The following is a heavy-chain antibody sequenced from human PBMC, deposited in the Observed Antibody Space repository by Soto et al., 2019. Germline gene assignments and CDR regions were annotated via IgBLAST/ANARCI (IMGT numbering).Heavy chain of an antibody. CDR3: ANAPSLYGAVYWYFDL. D-gene: IGHD3-10*02. CDR1: GGTVSSYA. Sequence: QVQLVRSGAKVEKPGSSVKVSCKASGGTVSSYAISWVRQAPGQGLAWIGGITPIFDAAHYAQKFQGRVTITADESTSTDYMEMSSLRSDDTALYYCANAPSLYGAVYWYFDLWGRGTLVTASS. J-gene: IGHJ2*01. V-gene: IGHV1-69*12. CDR2: ITPIFDAA.